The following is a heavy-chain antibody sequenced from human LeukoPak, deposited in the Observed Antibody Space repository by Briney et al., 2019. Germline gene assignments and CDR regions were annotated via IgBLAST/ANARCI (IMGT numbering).Heavy chain of an antibody. CDR2: ISGSGGNT. D-gene: IGHD2-21*02. J-gene: IGHJ4*02. CDR1: GFTFRSTV. CDR3: AKEPAYCGGGCYF. Sequence: GGSLRLSCAASGFTFRSTVMTWVRQAPGKGLEWVSAISGSGGNTYYADSVKGRFTISRDNSKNTLYLQMNSLRAEDTAVYYCAKEPAYCGGGCYFWGQGTLVTVSS. V-gene: IGHV3-23*01.